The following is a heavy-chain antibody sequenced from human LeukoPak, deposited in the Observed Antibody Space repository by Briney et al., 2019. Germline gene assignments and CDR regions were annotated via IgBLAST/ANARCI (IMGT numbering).Heavy chain of an antibody. J-gene: IGHJ4*02. Sequence: GGSLRLSCAACGFTVSSNYMSWVRQAPGKGLKWVSVIYSGGSTYYADSVKGRFTISRDNSKNTLYLQMNSLRAEDTAVYYCARIHDYGGKFDYWGQGTLVTVSS. CDR3: ARIHDYGGKFDY. V-gene: IGHV3-53*01. D-gene: IGHD4-23*01. CDR2: IYSGGST. CDR1: GFTVSSNY.